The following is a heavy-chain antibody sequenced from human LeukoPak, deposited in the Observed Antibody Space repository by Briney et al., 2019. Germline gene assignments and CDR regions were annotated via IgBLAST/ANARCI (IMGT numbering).Heavy chain of an antibody. CDR1: GGTFSSYA. D-gene: IGHD3-22*01. CDR2: IIPIFGTA. CDR3: ARERLTHYYDSSGYYSNPLDY. V-gene: IGHV1-69*05. Sequence: SVKVSCKASGGTFSSYAISWVRQAPGQGLEWMGGIIPIFGTANYAQKFQGRVTITTDESTSTAYMELSSLRSEDTAVYYCARERLTHYYDSSGYYSNPLDYWGQGTLVTVSS. J-gene: IGHJ4*02.